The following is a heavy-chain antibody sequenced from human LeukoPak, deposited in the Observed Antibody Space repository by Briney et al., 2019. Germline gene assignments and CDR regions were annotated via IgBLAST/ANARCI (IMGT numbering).Heavy chain of an antibody. CDR1: GGSISSSSYY. D-gene: IGHD4-17*01. J-gene: IGHJ6*03. CDR2: IYYSGST. CDR3: ARGYGDYYYYYMDV. Sequence: SETLSLTCTVSGGSISSSSYYWGWIRQPPGKGLEWIGSIYYSGSTYYSPSLKSRVTISVDTSKNQFSLKLSSVTAADTAVYYCARGYGDYYYYYMDVWGKGTTVTVSS. V-gene: IGHV4-39*01.